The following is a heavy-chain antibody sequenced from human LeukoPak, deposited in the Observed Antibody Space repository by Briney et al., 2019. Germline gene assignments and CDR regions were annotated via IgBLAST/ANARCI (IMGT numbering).Heavy chain of an antibody. CDR1: GGSISSSSYY. J-gene: IGHJ4*02. Sequence: PSXTLSXTCTVSGGSISSSSYYWGWIRQPPGKGLEWIGSIYYSGSTYYNPSLKSRVTISVDTSKKQFSLKLSSVTAADTAVYYGATSNSGSSYFDYWGQGTLVTVSS. D-gene: IGHD1-26*01. V-gene: IGHV4-39*07. CDR2: IYYSGST. CDR3: ATSNSGSSYFDY.